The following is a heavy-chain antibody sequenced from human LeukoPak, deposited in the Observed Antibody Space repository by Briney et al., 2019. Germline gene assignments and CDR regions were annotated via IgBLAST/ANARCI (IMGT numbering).Heavy chain of an antibody. CDR2: IYYSGST. D-gene: IGHD3-22*01. J-gene: IGHJ4*02. V-gene: IGHV4-59*01. CDR1: GGSISSYY. Sequence: SETLSLTCTVSGGSISSYYWSWIRQPPGKGLEWIGYIYYSGSTNYNPSLKSRVTISVDTSKNQLSLKLSSVTAADTAVYYCARVGNYYDSSGYLDYWGQGTLVTVSS. CDR3: ARVGNYYDSSGYLDY.